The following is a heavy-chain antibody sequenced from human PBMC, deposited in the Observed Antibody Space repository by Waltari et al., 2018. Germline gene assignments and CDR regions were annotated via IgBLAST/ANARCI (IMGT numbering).Heavy chain of an antibody. CDR2: IWYDGSNK. V-gene: IGHV3-33*01. CDR1: GFTFSSYG. D-gene: IGHD1-26*01. J-gene: IGHJ4*02. CDR3: ARDWKHMDSGSYYFDY. Sequence: QVQLVESGGGVVQPGRSLRLSCAASGFTFSSYGMHWVRQAPGKGLEWVAVIWYDGSNKYYADSVKGRFTISRDNSKNTLYLQMNSLRAEDTAVYYCARDWKHMDSGSYYFDYWGQGTLVTVSS.